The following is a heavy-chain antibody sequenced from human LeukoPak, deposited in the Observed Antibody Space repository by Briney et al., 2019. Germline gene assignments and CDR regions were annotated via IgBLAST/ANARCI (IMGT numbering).Heavy chain of an antibody. J-gene: IGHJ4*02. CDR1: GYTFTGYY. D-gene: IGHD6-13*01. CDR3: VPTNSWDYYFDY. V-gene: IGHV1-2*02. Sequence: ASVKVSCKTSGYTFTGYYMHWVRQAPGQGLEWMGWINPDSGGTDYAQKFQGRVTMTRDTSISTAYMELSRLRSDDTAVYYCVPTNSWDYYFDYWGQGTQVTVAS. CDR2: INPDSGGT.